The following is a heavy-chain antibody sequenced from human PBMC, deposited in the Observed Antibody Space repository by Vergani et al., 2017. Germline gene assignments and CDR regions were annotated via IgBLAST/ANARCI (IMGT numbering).Heavy chain of an antibody. CDR1: GFTFNYYG. CDR2: RRPDGNDE. V-gene: IGHV3-30*02. CDR3: AKDNRWAFDY. Sequence: QVQLVESGGGVVQTGRSLRLSCTASGFTFNYYGVHWGRQAPGKGLEWVAFRRPDGNDEYYADSVKGRFSVSRDNPETKVYLQMNNLRTEDTALYYCAKDNRWAFDYWGQGTLVTVSS. J-gene: IGHJ4*02. D-gene: IGHD5-24*01.